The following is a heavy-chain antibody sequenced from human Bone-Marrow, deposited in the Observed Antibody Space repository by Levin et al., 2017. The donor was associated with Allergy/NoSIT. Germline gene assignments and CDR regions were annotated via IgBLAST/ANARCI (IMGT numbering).Heavy chain of an antibody. CDR1: GFTFSNYW. J-gene: IGHJ4*02. V-gene: IGHV3-7*01. Sequence: GGSLRLSCAASGFTFSNYWMSWVRQAPGKGLEWVANINQDGSGRYCVDSVKGRFTISRDNAKNSLYLQMSSLRAEDTAVYFCARDARAEDIVVVAPDYWGQGTLVTVSS. D-gene: IGHD2-15*01. CDR3: ARDARAEDIVVVAPDY. CDR2: INQDGSGR.